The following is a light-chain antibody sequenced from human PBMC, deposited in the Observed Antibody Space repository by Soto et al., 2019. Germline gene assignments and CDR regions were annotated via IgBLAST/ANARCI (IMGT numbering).Light chain of an antibody. V-gene: IGLV2-8*01. CDR3: SSYSGTNYHYV. J-gene: IGLJ1*01. Sequence: QSALTQPPSASGSFRQSVTISCTGTSSDVGGYNYVSWYQQHPGKAPKLMIYEVSERPSGVPDRFSGSKSGNTASLTVSGLRADDEADYYCSSYSGTNYHYVFGTGTKVTVL. CDR2: EVS. CDR1: SSDVGGYNY.